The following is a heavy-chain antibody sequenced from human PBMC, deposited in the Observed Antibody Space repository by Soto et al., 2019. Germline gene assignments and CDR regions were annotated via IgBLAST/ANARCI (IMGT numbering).Heavy chain of an antibody. J-gene: IGHJ5*01. D-gene: IGHD7-27*01. Sequence: QVQLVESGGGVVQPGRSLRLSCAASGFSFSISPMHWVRQAPGKGPEWVARISDDGTNKFYADSVKGRFTISRDNSKSTLYLQVDSLRTEDAAVYYCARDPKTSGGQHWAFNCFDSWGQGTLVTVSS. CDR1: GFSFSISP. V-gene: IGHV3-30-3*01. CDR3: ARDPKTSGGQHWAFNCFDS. CDR2: ISDDGTNK.